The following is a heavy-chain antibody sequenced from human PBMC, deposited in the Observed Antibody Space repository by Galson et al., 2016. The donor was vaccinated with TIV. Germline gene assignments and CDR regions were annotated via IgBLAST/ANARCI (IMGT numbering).Heavy chain of an antibody. D-gene: IGHD6-25*01. J-gene: IGHJ6*02. CDR3: ARVYSSAWPVDYYYYYAMDV. CDR2: IYNNMDFSETT. CDR1: GDSISSYY. Sequence: ETLSLTCTVSGDSISSYYWTWIRQSPGKGLEWIGYIYNNMDFSETTNYNPSLMSRVAITLDTSRNHISLKLTSVTAADTAVYYCARVYSSAWPVDYYYYYAMDVWGQGTTVTVSS. V-gene: IGHV4-59*08.